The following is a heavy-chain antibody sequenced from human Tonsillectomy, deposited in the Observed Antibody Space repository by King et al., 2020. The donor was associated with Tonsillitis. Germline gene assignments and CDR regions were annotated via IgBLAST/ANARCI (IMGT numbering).Heavy chain of an antibody. J-gene: IGHJ4*02. Sequence: QLVQSGAEVKQPGASVKLSCKSSGYTFTTYYMHWVRQAPGQGLEYMGIIYTSSGTTFYAQKFQDRVTMTRDTSTSTVYMELSSLRSDDTAFYYCIREEAGGYFDYWGQGTLVTVSA. CDR3: IREEAGGYFDY. V-gene: IGHV1-46*01. D-gene: IGHD3-10*01. CDR1: GYTFTTYY. CDR2: IYTSSGTT.